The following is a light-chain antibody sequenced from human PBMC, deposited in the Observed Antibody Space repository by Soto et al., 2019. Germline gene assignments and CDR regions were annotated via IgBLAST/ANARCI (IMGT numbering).Light chain of an antibody. CDR1: SSDVGGYNH. CDR2: DVS. V-gene: IGLV2-11*01. Sequence: QSALTQPRSVSGSPGQSVTISCTGTSSDVGGYNHVSWYQQHPGKAPKYMIYDVSKRPSGVPDRFSGSKSGNTASLTISWLQAEDESDYYCCSYAGSYTFVFGGGTKLTVL. J-gene: IGLJ2*01. CDR3: CSYAGSYTFV.